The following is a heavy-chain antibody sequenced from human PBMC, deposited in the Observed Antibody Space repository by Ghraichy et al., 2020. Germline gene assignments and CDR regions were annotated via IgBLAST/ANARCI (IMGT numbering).Heavy chain of an antibody. Sequence: SETLSLTCTVSGGSISSYYWSWIRQPPGKGLEWIGYIYYSGSTNYNPSLKSRVTISVDTSKNQFSLKLSSVTAADTAVYYCASSNDILTGYYLFDYWGQGTLVTVSS. CDR1: GGSISSYY. CDR3: ASSNDILTGYYLFDY. J-gene: IGHJ4*02. CDR2: IYYSGST. D-gene: IGHD3-9*01. V-gene: IGHV4-59*01.